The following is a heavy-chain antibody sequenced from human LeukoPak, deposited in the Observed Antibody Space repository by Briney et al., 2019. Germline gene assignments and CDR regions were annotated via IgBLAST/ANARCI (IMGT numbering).Heavy chain of an antibody. V-gene: IGHV3-30*01. J-gene: IGHJ4*02. CDR2: ISYDGSNK. Sequence: GRSLRLSCAASGFTFSSYAMHWVRQAPGKGLEWVAVISYDGSNKYYADSVKGRFTISRDNSKNTLYLQMNSLRAEDTAVYYCARDSGGYFGYWGQGTLVTVSS. CDR1: GFTFSSYA. D-gene: IGHD4-23*01. CDR3: ARDSGGYFGY.